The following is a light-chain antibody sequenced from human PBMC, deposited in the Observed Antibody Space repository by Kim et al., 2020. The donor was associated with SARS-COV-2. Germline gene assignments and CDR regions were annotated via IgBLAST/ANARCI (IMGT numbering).Light chain of an antibody. CDR3: QQFDDLPGT. CDR2: DAS. J-gene: IGKJ4*01. CDR1: QDINNY. V-gene: IGKV1-33*01. Sequence: ASVGDRVIITCQASQDINNYLNWYQQKPGHAPKLLIHDASNLEAGVPSRFSGSGSGTHFTFTISSLQPEDLATYYCQQFDDLPGTFGGGTNVDIK.